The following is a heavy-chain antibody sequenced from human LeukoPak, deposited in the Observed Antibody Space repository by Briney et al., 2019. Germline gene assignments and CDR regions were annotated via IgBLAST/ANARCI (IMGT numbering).Heavy chain of an antibody. D-gene: IGHD1-26*01. CDR2: IKHDSSET. CDR1: GFTISRYW. CDR3: ARGPTDFDASDI. V-gene: IGHV3-7*01. Sequence: GGSLRLSCAASGFTISRYWMSWVRLVPGKGPESVAHIKHDSSETYYVDSVRGRFIISRDNVKNSLYLQMNSLRVEDTAVYHCARGPTDFDASDIWGQGTLVTVSS. J-gene: IGHJ3*02.